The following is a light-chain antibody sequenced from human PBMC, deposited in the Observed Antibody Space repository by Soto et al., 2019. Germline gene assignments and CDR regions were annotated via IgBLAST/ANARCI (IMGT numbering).Light chain of an antibody. Sequence: QPVLTQPPSASGTPGQRVTISCSGSSSNFGSNSVSWYQHLPGTAPRLLIYSNNQRPSGVPDRFSGSKSATSASLAISGLQSEDEAEYYCAAWDDSLKGPVFGGGTKLTVL. V-gene: IGLV1-44*01. CDR1: SSNFGSNS. J-gene: IGLJ3*02. CDR2: SNN. CDR3: AAWDDSLKGPV.